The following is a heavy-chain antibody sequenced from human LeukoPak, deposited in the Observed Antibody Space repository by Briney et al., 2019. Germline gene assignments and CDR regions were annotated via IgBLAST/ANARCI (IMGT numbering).Heavy chain of an antibody. CDR1: GGSISSSSYY. CDR3: AGSSPQTLLRYFDWPSYYYYYGMDV. J-gene: IGHJ6*02. D-gene: IGHD3-9*01. CDR2: IYYSGST. Sequence: SETLSLTCTVSGGSISSSSYYWGWIRQPPGKGLEWIGSIYYSGSTYYNPSLESRVTILVDTSKNQFSLKLSSVTAADTAVYYCAGSSPQTLLRYFDWPSYYYYYGMDVWGQGTTVTVSS. V-gene: IGHV4-39*07.